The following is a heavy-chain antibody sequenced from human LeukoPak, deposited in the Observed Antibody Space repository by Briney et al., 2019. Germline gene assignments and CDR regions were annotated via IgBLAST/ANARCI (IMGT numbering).Heavy chain of an antibody. CDR2: ISSSSSYI. Sequence: PGGSLRLSCAASRFTFSSYSMNWVRQAPGKGLEWVSSISSSSSYIYYADSVKGRFTISRDNAKNSLYLQMNSLRAEDTAVYYCARDGIAVAGWFDPWGQGTLVTVSS. J-gene: IGHJ5*02. CDR3: ARDGIAVAGWFDP. V-gene: IGHV3-21*01. D-gene: IGHD6-19*01. CDR1: RFTFSSYS.